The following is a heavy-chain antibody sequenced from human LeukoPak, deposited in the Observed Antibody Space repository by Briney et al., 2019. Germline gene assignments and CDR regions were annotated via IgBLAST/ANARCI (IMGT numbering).Heavy chain of an antibody. Sequence: GGSLRLSCAASGFTFSSYAMHWVRQAPGEGLEWVAVISYDGSNKYYADSVKGRFTISRDNSKNTLYLQMNSLRAEDTAVYYCARDAGDGYSGGGWFDPWGQGTLVTVSS. CDR2: ISYDGSNK. CDR1: GFTFSSYA. CDR3: ARDAGDGYSGGGWFDP. J-gene: IGHJ5*02. V-gene: IGHV3-30*01. D-gene: IGHD5-24*01.